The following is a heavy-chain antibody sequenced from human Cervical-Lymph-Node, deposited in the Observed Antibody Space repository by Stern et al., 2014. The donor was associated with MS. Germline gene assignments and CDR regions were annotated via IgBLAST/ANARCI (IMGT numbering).Heavy chain of an antibody. CDR1: GFSVTTAGVG. Sequence: ESGPTLVKPTQTVTLTCTLSGFSVTTAGVGVGWIRQPPGKALEWLALLYWDADKLYSPSLKNRVTITKDTSKNQVVLIMTDVDPVDTATYYCAHSRVKYCRGGTCYSSLFDYWGQGTLVTVSS. D-gene: IGHD2-15*01. J-gene: IGHJ4*02. V-gene: IGHV2-5*02. CDR2: LYWDADK. CDR3: AHSRVKYCRGGTCYSSLFDY.